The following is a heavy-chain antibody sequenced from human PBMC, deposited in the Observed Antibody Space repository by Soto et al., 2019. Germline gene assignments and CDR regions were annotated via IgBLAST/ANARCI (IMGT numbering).Heavy chain of an antibody. V-gene: IGHV4-59*01. CDR1: GGSISSYY. CDR3: ARLILAYCGGDCYTGHLYDY. J-gene: IGHJ4*02. CDR2: IYYSGST. Sequence: SETLSLTCTVSGGSISSYYWSWIRQPPGKGLEWIGYIYYSGSTNYNPSLKSRVTISVDTSKNQFSLKLSSVTAADTAVYYCARLILAYCGGDCYTGHLYDYWGQGTLVTVSS. D-gene: IGHD2-21*02.